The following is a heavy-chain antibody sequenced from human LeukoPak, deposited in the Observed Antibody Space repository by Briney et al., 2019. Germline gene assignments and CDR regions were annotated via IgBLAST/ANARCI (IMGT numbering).Heavy chain of an antibody. Sequence: YPSETLSLTCAVYGGSFSGYYWSWIRQPPGKGLEWIGEINHSGSTNYNPSLKSRVTISVDTSKNQFSLKLSSVTAADTAVYYCARIRRDGYSFFVDGFDPWGQGTLVTVSS. J-gene: IGHJ5*02. CDR1: GGSFSGYY. CDR2: INHSGST. V-gene: IGHV4-34*01. D-gene: IGHD5-24*01. CDR3: ARIRRDGYSFFVDGFDP.